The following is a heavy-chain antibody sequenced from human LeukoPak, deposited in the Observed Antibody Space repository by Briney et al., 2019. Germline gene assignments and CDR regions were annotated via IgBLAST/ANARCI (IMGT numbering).Heavy chain of an antibody. V-gene: IGHV3-74*01. Sequence: SGGSLRLSCDASGCSFSNYWMRWVRKAPGKGLVWVAHINTDGTSPTYGECAQGRFTISRDNAKDTLVLHMSSLRPEDTAIYYCARGTAVTAGIDYWGQGTLVTVSS. CDR2: INTDGTSP. D-gene: IGHD6-13*01. J-gene: IGHJ4*02. CDR1: GCSFSNYW. CDR3: ARGTAVTAGIDY.